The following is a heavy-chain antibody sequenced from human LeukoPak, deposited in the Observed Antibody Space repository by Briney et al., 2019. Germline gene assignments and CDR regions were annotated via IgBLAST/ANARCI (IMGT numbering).Heavy chain of an antibody. J-gene: IGHJ6*03. V-gene: IGHV3-23*01. CDR1: EFTFRSYA. Sequence: GGSLRLSCAASEFTFRSYAMSWVRQAPGKGLEWVSAISGSGGSTYYAESVKGRFTISRDNSKNTLYLQMNSLRAEDTAVYYCAKGELERRTSYYMDVWGKGTTVTISS. D-gene: IGHD1-1*01. CDR3: AKGELERRTSYYMDV. CDR2: ISGSGGST.